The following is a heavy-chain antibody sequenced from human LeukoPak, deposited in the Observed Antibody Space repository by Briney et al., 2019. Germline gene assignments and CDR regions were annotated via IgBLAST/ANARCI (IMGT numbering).Heavy chain of an antibody. D-gene: IGHD2-21*01. CDR2: ISSDGGTT. CDR1: GFAFSSYW. CDR3: ACFICDSSDN. V-gene: IGHV3-74*01. J-gene: IGHJ4*02. Sequence: QPGGSLRLSCAVSGFAFSSYWMHWVRQAPGKGPMWVSRISSDGGTTNYADSVKGRFTISRDNAKNTLFLQMNSLRAEDTAVYHCACFICDSSDNWGQGTLVTVSS.